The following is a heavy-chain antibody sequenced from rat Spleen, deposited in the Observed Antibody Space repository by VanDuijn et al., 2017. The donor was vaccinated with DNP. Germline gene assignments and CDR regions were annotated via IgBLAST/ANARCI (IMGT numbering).Heavy chain of an antibody. D-gene: IGHD1-6*01. CDR3: VRSGSYVYYGPYFDY. CDR2: ISSGGST. CDR1: GFSLTSYG. J-gene: IGHJ2*01. Sequence: QVQLKESGPGLVQPSQTLSLTCTVSGFSLTSYGVTWVRQPPGKGLEWIAAISSGGSTYYNSALKSRLTISRDTSKSQVFLKMNSLQTEDTAMYFCVRSGSYVYYGPYFDYWGQGVMVTVSS. V-gene: IGHV2S12*01.